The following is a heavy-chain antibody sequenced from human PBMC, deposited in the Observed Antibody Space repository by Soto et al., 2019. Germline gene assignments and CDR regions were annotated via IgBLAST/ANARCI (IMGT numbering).Heavy chain of an antibody. Sequence: SETLSLTCPVSGGSISSSSYYWGWIRQPPGKGLEWIGSIYYSGSTYYNPSLKSRVTISVDTSKNQFSLKLSSVTAADTAVYYCARLSGLRFLEWLSINWFDPWGQGTLVTVSS. CDR2: IYYSGST. V-gene: IGHV4-39*01. D-gene: IGHD3-3*01. CDR3: ARLSGLRFLEWLSINWFDP. CDR1: GGSISSSSYY. J-gene: IGHJ5*02.